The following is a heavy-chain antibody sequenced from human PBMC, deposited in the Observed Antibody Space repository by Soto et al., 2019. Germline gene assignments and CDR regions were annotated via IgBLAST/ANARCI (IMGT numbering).Heavy chain of an antibody. CDR2: IYSGSDT. V-gene: IGHV3-53*02. CDR1: GFSVSSKY. Sequence: EVQLVETGGGLIQLGGSLRLSCAASGFSVSSKYMSWVRQAPGKGLEWVSVIYSGSDTKYADSVKGRFTISRDNSKNTLFLQMNSLTAKDTAVYYCARVADSRDYYYYFDYWGQGTLVTVSS. D-gene: IGHD3-22*01. J-gene: IGHJ4*02. CDR3: ARVADSRDYYYYFDY.